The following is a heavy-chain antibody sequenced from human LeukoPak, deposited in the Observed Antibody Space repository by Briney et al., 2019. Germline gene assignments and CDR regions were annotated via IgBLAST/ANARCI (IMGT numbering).Heavy chain of an antibody. J-gene: IGHJ6*02. Sequence: PGRSLRLSCAASGFTFDDYAMHWVRQAPGKGLEWVSGISWNSGSIGYADSVKGRFTISRDNAKNSLYLQMNSLRAEDTALYYCARKQRSYYYYGLDVWGQGTTVTVSS. CDR2: ISWNSGSI. D-gene: IGHD6-13*01. CDR3: ARKQRSYYYYGLDV. CDR1: GFTFDDYA. V-gene: IGHV3-9*01.